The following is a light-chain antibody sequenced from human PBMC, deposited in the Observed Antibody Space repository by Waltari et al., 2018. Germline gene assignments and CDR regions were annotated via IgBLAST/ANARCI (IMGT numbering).Light chain of an antibody. J-gene: IGLJ3*02. CDR2: DVS. CDR3: CSYTSSSTWV. Sequence: QSALTQPASVSGSPGQSITISCPGAIGDVCAYNYVSWYQQHPGKAPKLMIYDVSVRPSGVSNRFSGSKSGNTASLTISGLQAEDEADYYCCSYTSSSTWVFGGGTKLTVL. CDR1: IGDVCAYNY. V-gene: IGLV2-14*03.